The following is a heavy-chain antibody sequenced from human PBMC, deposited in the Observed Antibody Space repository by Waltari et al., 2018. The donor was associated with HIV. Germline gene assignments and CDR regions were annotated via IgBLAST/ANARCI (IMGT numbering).Heavy chain of an antibody. Sequence: QLQLQESGPGLVKPSETLSLTCTVSGGSISSSDYYWGWIRQPPGKGLEWIGNIYYGGHTSYHPSCQSRLTSSVATSNNHSSLRLNSVTAEDSALYFCARQLRGHGFLANLYYFDFWGQGALVTVSS. CDR1: GGSISSSDYY. CDR2: IYYGGHT. D-gene: IGHD3-3*01. CDR3: ARQLRGHGFLANLYYFDF. J-gene: IGHJ4*02. V-gene: IGHV4-39*01.